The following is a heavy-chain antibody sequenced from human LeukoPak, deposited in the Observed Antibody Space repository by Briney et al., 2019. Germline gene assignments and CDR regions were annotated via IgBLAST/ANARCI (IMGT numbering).Heavy chain of an antibody. Sequence: GSLRLSCSASGFAFSSNAMHWVRQAPGRGLEWLAVIAYDGSNEDHADSVRGRFTISRDNSKNTLFLQMNSLRPEDTAIYYCARDLVYSSGWYAGELDHWGLGTLVIVSS. V-gene: IGHV3-30*03. J-gene: IGHJ4*02. CDR3: ARDLVYSSGWYAGELDH. CDR2: IAYDGSNE. CDR1: GFAFSSNA. D-gene: IGHD6-19*01.